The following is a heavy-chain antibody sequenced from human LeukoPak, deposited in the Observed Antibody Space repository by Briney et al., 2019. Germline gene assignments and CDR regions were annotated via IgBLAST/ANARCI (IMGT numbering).Heavy chain of an antibody. Sequence: ASVKVSCKPSGYTFIDHYPHWVRQAPGQGLESLGWIDPDTGDTNYPQKFQGRVTMTRDTSSSTAYMELNRLRSDDTAVYYCARAGHNSNSGGYDFWGLGTLVTVSS. CDR1: GYTFIDHY. CDR2: IDPDTGDT. J-gene: IGHJ4*02. CDR3: ARAGHNSNSGGYDF. D-gene: IGHD3-22*01. V-gene: IGHV1-2*02.